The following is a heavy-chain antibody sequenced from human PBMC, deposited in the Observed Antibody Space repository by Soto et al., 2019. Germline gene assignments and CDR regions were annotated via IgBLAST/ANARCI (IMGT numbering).Heavy chain of an antibody. D-gene: IGHD6-19*01. CDR3: ARDQQWLVPVPLNVDF. CDR2: ISAFNGNT. V-gene: IGHV1-18*01. CDR1: GYTFRDYG. Sequence: QVHLVQSGAEVKTPGASVKVSCKASGYTFRDYGISWVRQAPGQGLEWMGWISAFNGNTNYTKKFQDRVTVTTDTSTNTAYMELRSLRSDDTAVYYCARDQQWLVPVPLNVDFWGPGTPVIVSP. J-gene: IGHJ4*02.